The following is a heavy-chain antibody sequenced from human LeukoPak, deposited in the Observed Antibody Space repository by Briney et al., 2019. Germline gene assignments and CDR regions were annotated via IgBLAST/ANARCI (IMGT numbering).Heavy chain of an antibody. D-gene: IGHD3-22*01. V-gene: IGHV1-2*02. J-gene: IGHJ4*02. Sequence: ASVKVSCKASGYTFTGYYMHWVRQAPGQGLEWMGWINPNSGGTNYAQKFQGRVTMTRDTSIGTAYMELSRLRSDDTAVYYCARDLPFYYDSSGYYWRFDYWGQGTLVTVSS. CDR2: INPNSGGT. CDR3: ARDLPFYYDSSGYYWRFDY. CDR1: GYTFTGYY.